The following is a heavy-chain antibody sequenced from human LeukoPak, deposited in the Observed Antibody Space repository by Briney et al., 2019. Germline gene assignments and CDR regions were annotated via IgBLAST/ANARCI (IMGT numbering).Heavy chain of an antibody. J-gene: IGHJ4*02. CDR2: IYHSGST. D-gene: IGHD5-24*01. V-gene: IGHV4-4*02. CDR3: ARGPIRQYFDS. Sequence: SGTLSLTCAVSGASISSNNWWWSWVRQPPGKGLEWIGEIYHSGSTNYNPSLQSRVTISVDTSRNQFSLNLSSETAADTAVYYCARGPIRQYFDSWGRGTLVTVSS. CDR1: GASISSNNW.